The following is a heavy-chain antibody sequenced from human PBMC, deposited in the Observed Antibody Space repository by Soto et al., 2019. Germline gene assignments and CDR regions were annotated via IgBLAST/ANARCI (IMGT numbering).Heavy chain of an antibody. CDR1: GFTFSSYA. CDR3: ARVSRYIAAAGFDY. Sequence: GSLRLSCAASGFTFSSYAMHWVRQAPGKGLEWVAVISYDGSNKYYADSVKGRFTISRDNSKNTLYLQMNSLRAEDTAVYYCARVSRYIAAAGFDYWGQGTLVTVSS. V-gene: IGHV3-30*04. J-gene: IGHJ4*02. CDR2: ISYDGSNK. D-gene: IGHD6-13*01.